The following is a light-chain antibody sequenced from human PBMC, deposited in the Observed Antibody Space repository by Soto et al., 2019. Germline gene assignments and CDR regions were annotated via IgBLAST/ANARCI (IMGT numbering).Light chain of an antibody. V-gene: IGKV1-6*01. CDR3: LQDYNYPRT. J-gene: IGKJ1*01. CDR1: QDIRTE. CDR2: GAT. Sequence: ALQMTQSPSSLSASVGDRVTITCRASQDIRTELGWYQQKPGKAPKLLIYGATTLQSGVPSRFSGSGSGTDFTLTISGLQPEDFVTYYCLQDYNYPRTFGPGTKVEVK.